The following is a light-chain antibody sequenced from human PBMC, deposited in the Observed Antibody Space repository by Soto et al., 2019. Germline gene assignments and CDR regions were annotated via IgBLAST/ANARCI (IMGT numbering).Light chain of an antibody. CDR2: DNS. CDR1: SSNIVNNY. J-gene: IGLJ3*02. CDR3: ATWDNSLSAVV. V-gene: IGLV1-51*01. Sequence: QSVLTQPPSVSATPGQKVTISCSGSSSNIVNNYVCWYQQFPGKAPKLLIFDNSKRPSRIPDRFSGSKSGTSATLGITGLQTGDEADYYCATWDNSLSAVVFGGGTKLTVL.